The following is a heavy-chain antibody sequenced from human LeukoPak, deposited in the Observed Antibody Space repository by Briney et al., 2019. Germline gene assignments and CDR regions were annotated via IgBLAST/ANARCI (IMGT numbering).Heavy chain of an antibody. J-gene: IGHJ4*02. CDR1: GYTFTSYD. CDR3: ARGRALEAYYYDSSGYSDY. Sequence: ASVKVSCKASGYTFTSYDINWVRQATGQGLEWMGWMNPNSGNTGYAQKFQGRVTMTRNTSISTAYMELSSLRSEDTAVYYCARGRALEAYYYDSSGYSDYWGQGTLVAVSS. D-gene: IGHD3-22*01. CDR2: MNPNSGNT. V-gene: IGHV1-8*01.